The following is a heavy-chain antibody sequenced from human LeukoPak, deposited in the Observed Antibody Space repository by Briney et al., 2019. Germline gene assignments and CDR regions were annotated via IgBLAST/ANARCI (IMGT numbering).Heavy chain of an antibody. CDR2: ISYDGSLQ. CDR1: GFTFSTYS. Sequence: PGGSLRLSCAASGFTFSTYSMHWVRQAPGKGLEWVAVISYDGSLQQYSDSVKGRFTISRDNSENTLYLQMNSLKIEDTAVFYCARGGPHYAGGYLDFWGRGTLVTVSS. V-gene: IGHV3-30*04. J-gene: IGHJ4*02. CDR3: ARGGPHYAGGYLDF. D-gene: IGHD4-23*01.